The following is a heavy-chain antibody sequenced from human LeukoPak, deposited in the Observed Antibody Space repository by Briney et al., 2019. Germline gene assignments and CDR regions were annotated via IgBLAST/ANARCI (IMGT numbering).Heavy chain of an antibody. CDR3: ARDAYYDSSGYYDAFDI. D-gene: IGHD3-22*01. CDR1: GGSFSGYY. CDR2: INHSGST. J-gene: IGHJ3*02. Sequence: SETLSLTCAVYGGSFSGYYWSWIRQPPGKGLEWIGEINHSGSTNYNPSLKSRVTISVDTSKNQFSLELSSVTAADTAVYYCARDAYYDSSGYYDAFDIWGQGTMVTVSS. V-gene: IGHV4-34*01.